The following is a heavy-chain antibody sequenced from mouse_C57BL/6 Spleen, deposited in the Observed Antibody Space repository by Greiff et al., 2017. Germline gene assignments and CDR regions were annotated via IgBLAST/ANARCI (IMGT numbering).Heavy chain of an antibody. CDR3: ARVYYSNYYAMDY. Sequence: QVQLQQPGAELVRPGTSVKLSCKASGYTFTSYWMHWVKQRPGQGLEWIGVIDPSDSYTNYNQKFKGKATLTVDTSSSTAYMQLSSLTSEDSAVYYCARVYYSNYYAMDYGGPGTSVTVSS. D-gene: IGHD2-5*01. J-gene: IGHJ4*01. CDR2: IDPSDSYT. V-gene: IGHV1-59*01. CDR1: GYTFTSYW.